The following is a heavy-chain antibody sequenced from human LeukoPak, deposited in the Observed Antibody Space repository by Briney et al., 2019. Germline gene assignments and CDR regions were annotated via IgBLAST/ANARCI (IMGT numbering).Heavy chain of an antibody. D-gene: IGHD3-16*01. J-gene: IGHJ5*02. CDR1: GGSINSDY. Sequence: SETLSLTCSVSGGSINSDYWNWIRQPPGKGLEWIGYMYHYGGTNYNPSLKSRVTISIDKPKKQFSLKLISVTAADTAIYYCARGYMGGFDPWGQGTQVTVSS. CDR2: MYHYGGT. CDR3: ARGYMGGFDP. V-gene: IGHV4-59*01.